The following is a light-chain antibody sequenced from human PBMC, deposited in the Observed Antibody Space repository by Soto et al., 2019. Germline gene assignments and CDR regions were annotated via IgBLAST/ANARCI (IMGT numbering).Light chain of an antibody. J-gene: IGLJ1*01. Sequence: QSGLTHPASLSGSPGQSNTISCTGTSTDIGAYNYVSWYQQHPGKAPKLLIYEVTNRPSGVSNRFSGSKSGNTASLTISGLQAEDEANYYCNSYTTLSNRVFGTGTKVTVL. V-gene: IGLV2-14*01. CDR2: EVT. CDR3: NSYTTLSNRV. CDR1: STDIGAYNY.